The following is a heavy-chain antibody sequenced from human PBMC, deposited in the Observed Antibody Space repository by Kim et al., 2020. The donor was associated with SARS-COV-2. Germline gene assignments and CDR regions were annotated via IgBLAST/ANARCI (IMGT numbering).Heavy chain of an antibody. D-gene: IGHD3-3*01. Sequence: SLKSRVTISVDTSKNQFSLKLSSVTAADTAVYYCARLRITIFGRENWFDPWGQGTLVTVSS. V-gene: IGHV4-39*01. CDR3: ARLRITIFGRENWFDP. J-gene: IGHJ5*02.